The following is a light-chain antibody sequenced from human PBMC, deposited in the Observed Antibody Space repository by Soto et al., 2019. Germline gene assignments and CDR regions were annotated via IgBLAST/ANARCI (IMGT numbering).Light chain of an antibody. Sequence: DIQMTQSPSTLSAPVGDRVTITCRASQSISSWLAWYQQKPGKAPKLLIYKASSLESGVPSRFSGSGSGTEFTLTISSLQHDDFATYYCQQYNSYSWTLGQGTKVDIK. CDR2: KAS. J-gene: IGKJ1*01. CDR3: QQYNSYSWT. CDR1: QSISSW. V-gene: IGKV1-5*03.